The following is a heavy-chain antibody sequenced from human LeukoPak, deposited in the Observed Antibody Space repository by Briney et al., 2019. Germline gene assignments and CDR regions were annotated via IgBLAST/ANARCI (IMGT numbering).Heavy chain of an antibody. Sequence: SSETLSLTCTVSSGSIRSGDYYWSWIRQPPGKGLEWIGYISYTGTTYYNPSLKSRVTISEDTSKNLFSLKLNSVTAADTAVYYCARLGSAPFDYWGQGTLVTVSS. CDR1: SGSIRSGDYY. J-gene: IGHJ4*02. CDR3: ARLGSAPFDY. D-gene: IGHD3-10*01. V-gene: IGHV4-30-4*08. CDR2: ISYTGTT.